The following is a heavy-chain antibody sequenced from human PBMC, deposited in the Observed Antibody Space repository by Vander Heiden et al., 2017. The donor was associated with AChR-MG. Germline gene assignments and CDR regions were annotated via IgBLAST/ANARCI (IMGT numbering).Heavy chain of an antibody. V-gene: IGHV3-30-3*01. Sequence: QVQLVDSGGRVVQPGRSLRLPCAVSGFTFGSYAMHWVRQAPGKGLEWVAVISYDGSNKYYADSVKGRFTISRDNSKNTLYLQMNSLRAEDTAVYYCAGGVPAAIWATFDYWGQGTLVTVSS. CDR1: GFTFGSYA. CDR3: AGGVPAAIWATFDY. J-gene: IGHJ4*02. CDR2: ISYDGSNK. D-gene: IGHD2-2*02.